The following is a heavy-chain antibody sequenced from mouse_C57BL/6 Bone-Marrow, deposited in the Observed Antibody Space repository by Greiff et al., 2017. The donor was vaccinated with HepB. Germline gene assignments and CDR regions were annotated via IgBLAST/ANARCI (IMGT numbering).Heavy chain of an antibody. D-gene: IGHD1-1*01. CDR1: GFTFSDYY. J-gene: IGHJ1*03. V-gene: IGHV5-12*01. CDR2: ISNGGGST. Sequence: EVQLVESGGGLVQPGGSLKLSCAASGFTFSDYYMYWVRQTPEKRLEWVAYISNGGGSTYYPDTVKGRFTISRDNAKSTLYLHMSRLKSEDTAMYYCARRSSYWYFDVWGTGTTVTVSS. CDR3: ARRSSYWYFDV.